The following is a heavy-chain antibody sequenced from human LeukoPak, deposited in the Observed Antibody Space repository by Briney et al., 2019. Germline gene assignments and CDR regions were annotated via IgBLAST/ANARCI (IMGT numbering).Heavy chain of an antibody. Sequence: GGSLRLSCAASGFTFSDYYMDWVRQAPGRGLEWVGRVRNKANSYTTEYASSVKARSTVSRHDSKNSLYLQMDSLKTEATALYDCVSLLTFVGRVDYWGQGTPVTVSS. J-gene: IGHJ4*02. CDR3: VSLLTFVGRVDY. CDR2: VRNKANSYTT. CDR1: GFTFSDYY. V-gene: IGHV3-72*01. D-gene: IGHD3-16*01.